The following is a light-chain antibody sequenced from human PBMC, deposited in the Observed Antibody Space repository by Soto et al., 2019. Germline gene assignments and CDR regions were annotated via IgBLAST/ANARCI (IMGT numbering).Light chain of an antibody. CDR3: QQYGST. J-gene: IGKJ5*01. CDR2: GAS. CDR1: QNLASKY. V-gene: IGKV3-20*01. Sequence: EDALSQSPGTLSLSPGERATHSCRAVQNLASKYLAWYQQKAGQAPRLLIYGASSRATGIPDRFSGSGSGTDFTLTISRLEPEDFAVYYCQQYGSTFGQGTRLEIK.